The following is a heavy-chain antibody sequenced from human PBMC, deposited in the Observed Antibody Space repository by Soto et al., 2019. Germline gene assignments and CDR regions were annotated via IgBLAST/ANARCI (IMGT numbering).Heavy chain of an antibody. CDR1: GGSFSGYY. CDR3: ARAAYYYDSSGYNGWFDP. V-gene: IGHV4-34*01. CDR2: INHSGST. Sequence: QVQLQQWGAGLLKPSETLSLTCAVYGGSFSGYYWSWIRQPPGKGLEWIGEINHSGSTYYNPSLKSRVTISVDTSKNQFSLKLSSVTAADTAVYYCARAAYYYDSSGYNGWFDPWGQGTLVTVSS. J-gene: IGHJ5*02. D-gene: IGHD3-22*01.